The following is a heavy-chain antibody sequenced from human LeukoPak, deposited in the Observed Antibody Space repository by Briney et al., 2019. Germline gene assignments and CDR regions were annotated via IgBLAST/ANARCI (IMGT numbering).Heavy chain of an antibody. CDR3: ARSYDPLYFDF. V-gene: IGHV4-30-4*08. CDR1: GGSINSGNYY. D-gene: IGHD3-3*01. Sequence: SETLSLTCTVSGGSINSGNYYWSWIRQPPGKGLEYIGYIYYSGSTYYNPSLKSRVTISEDTSKNQFSLQLNSVTAADTAVYYCARSYDPLYFDFWGQGTLVTVSS. CDR2: IYYSGST. J-gene: IGHJ4*02.